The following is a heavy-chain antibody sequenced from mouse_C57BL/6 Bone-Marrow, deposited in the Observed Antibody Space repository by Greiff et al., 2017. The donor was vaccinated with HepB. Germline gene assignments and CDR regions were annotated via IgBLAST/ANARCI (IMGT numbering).Heavy chain of an antibody. J-gene: IGHJ2*01. Sequence: EVQGVESGGDLVKPGGSLKLSCAASGFTFSSYGMSWVRQTPDKRLEWVATISSGGSYTYYPDSVKGRFTISRDNAKNTLYLQMSSLKSEDTAMYYCARRDGKYAFDYWGQGTTLTVSS. D-gene: IGHD2-1*01. CDR1: GFTFSSYG. V-gene: IGHV5-6*01. CDR3: ARRDGKYAFDY. CDR2: ISSGGSYT.